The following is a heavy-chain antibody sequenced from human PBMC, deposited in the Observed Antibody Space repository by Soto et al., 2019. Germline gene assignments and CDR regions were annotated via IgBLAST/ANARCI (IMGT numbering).Heavy chain of an antibody. CDR1: GGSFSGYY. Sequence: QVQLQQWGAGLLKPSETLSLTCAVYGGSFSGYYWSWIRQPPGKGLEWIGEINHSGSTNYNPSLKSRVTISVDTSKNQFSLKLSSVTAADTAVYYCARRGAAAGTWFVYRGQGTLVTVSS. CDR3: ARRGAAAGTWFVY. V-gene: IGHV4-34*01. CDR2: INHSGST. D-gene: IGHD6-13*01. J-gene: IGHJ4*02.